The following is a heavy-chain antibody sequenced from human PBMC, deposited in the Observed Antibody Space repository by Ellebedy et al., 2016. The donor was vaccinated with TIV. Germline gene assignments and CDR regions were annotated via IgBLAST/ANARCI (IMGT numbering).Heavy chain of an antibody. CDR3: ATLKPHYFGTYFDH. D-gene: IGHD3/OR15-3a*01. CDR2: IYSGGGT. CDR1: GLTVSRNY. Sequence: GGSLRLSCAASGLTVSRNYMSWVRQAPGKGLEWVAVIYSGGGTNYADSVNARFTISRENSQNTLYLQMRGLSDDDTALYYCATLKPHYFGTYFDHWGQGSRVTVSS. J-gene: IGHJ5*02. V-gene: IGHV3-53*01.